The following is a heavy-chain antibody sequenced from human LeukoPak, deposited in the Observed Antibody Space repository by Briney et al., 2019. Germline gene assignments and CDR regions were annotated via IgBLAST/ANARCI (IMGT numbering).Heavy chain of an antibody. J-gene: IGHJ6*03. CDR2: IYTSGST. CDR1: GGSFSSYY. Sequence: PSETLSLTCAVYGGSFSSYYWSWIRQPAGKGLEWIGRIYTSGSTNYNPSLKSRVTISVDTSKNQFSLKLSSVTAADTAVYYCARGSYSGSYFDTYYYYYYMDVWGKGTTVTISS. CDR3: ARGSYSGSYFDTYYYYYYMDV. D-gene: IGHD1-26*01. V-gene: IGHV4-59*10.